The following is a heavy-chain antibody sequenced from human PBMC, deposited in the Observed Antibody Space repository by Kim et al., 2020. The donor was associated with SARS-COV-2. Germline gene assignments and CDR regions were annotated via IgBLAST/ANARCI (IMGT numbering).Heavy chain of an antibody. CDR2: ISSSSSYI. CDR3: ARGSRGSGSYNFDY. D-gene: IGHD3-10*01. V-gene: IGHV3-21*01. CDR1: GFTFSSYS. Sequence: GGSLRLSCAASGFTFSSYSMNWVRQAPGKGLEWVSSISSSSSYIYYADSVKGRFTISRDNAKNSLYLQMNSLRAEDTAVYYCARGSRGSGSYNFDYWGQGTLVTVSS. J-gene: IGHJ4*02.